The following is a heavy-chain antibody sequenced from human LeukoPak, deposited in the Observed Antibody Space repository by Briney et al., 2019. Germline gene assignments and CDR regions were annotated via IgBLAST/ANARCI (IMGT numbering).Heavy chain of an antibody. CDR3: ANGNRCTSPNCLGYYYFYMDV. CDR1: GFTFSSYW. CDR2: INSDGSST. J-gene: IGHJ6*03. V-gene: IGHV3-74*01. D-gene: IGHD2-8*01. Sequence: GGSLRLSCAASGFTFSSYWMHWVRQAPGKGLVWVSRINSDGSSTSYADSVKGRFTISRDNSKNTLYLQMNSLRAEDTAVYYCANGNRCTSPNCLGYYYFYMDVWGKGTTVTVSS.